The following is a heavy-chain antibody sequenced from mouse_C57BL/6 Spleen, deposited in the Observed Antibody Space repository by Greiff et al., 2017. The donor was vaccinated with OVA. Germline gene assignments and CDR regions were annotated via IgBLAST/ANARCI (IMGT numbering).Heavy chain of an antibody. J-gene: IGHJ4*01. CDR1: GFSLSTSGMG. V-gene: IGHV8-12*01. D-gene: IGHD1-1*01. CDR3: DRSGITDCYAMDY. CDR2: IYWDDDK. Sequence: QVTLKESGPGILQSSQTLSLTCSFSGFSLSTSGMGVSWIRQPSGKGLEWLAHIYWDDDKRYNPSLKSRLTISKDTSRNQVFLKITRVDTADTATYYCDRSGITDCYAMDYWGQGTSVTVSS.